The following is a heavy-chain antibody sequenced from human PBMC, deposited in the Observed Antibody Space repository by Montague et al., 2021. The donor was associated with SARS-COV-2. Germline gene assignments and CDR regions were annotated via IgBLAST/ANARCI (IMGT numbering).Heavy chain of an antibody. D-gene: IGHD5-24*01. V-gene: IGHV4-59*01. CDR3: ARVFPRWLQFDPYFDY. J-gene: IGHJ4*02. CDR1: GGSISSYY. Sequence: SETLSLTCNVSGGSISSYYWSWIRQPPGKGLEWIGYIYYSGSTNYNPSLKSRVTISVDTSKNQFSLKLSSVTAADTAVYYCARVFPRWLQFDPYFDYWGQGTLVTGSS. CDR2: IYYSGST.